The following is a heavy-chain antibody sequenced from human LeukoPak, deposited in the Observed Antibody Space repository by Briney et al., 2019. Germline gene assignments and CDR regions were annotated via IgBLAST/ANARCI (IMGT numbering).Heavy chain of an antibody. CDR3: ARAWYSSGWFDY. Sequence: SETLSLTCAVYGGSFSGYYWSWIRQPPGKGLEWIGEINHSGSTNYNPSLKSRVTISVDMSKNQFSLKLSSVTAADTAVYYCARAWYSSGWFDYWGQGTLVTVSS. D-gene: IGHD6-25*01. V-gene: IGHV4-34*01. CDR2: INHSGST. CDR1: GGSFSGYY. J-gene: IGHJ4*02.